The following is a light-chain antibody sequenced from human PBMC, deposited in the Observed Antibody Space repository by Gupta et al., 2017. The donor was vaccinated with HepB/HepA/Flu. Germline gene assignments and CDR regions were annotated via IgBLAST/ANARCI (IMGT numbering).Light chain of an antibody. CDR1: QSVSSN. J-gene: IGKJ1*01. Sequence: EIVMTQSPATLSVSPGERATLSCRASQSVSSNLAWYQQKPCQAPRLLIYGASTRATGIPARFSGSGSGTEVTLTISSRQSEDFAVYYCQQYNNWPPWTFGQGTKVEIK. CDR3: QQYNNWPPWT. V-gene: IGKV3-15*01. CDR2: GAS.